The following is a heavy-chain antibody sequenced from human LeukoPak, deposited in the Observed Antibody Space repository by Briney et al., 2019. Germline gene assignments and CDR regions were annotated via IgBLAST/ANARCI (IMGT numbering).Heavy chain of an antibody. J-gene: IGHJ4*02. Sequence: GGSLRLSCAASRFTVSSTYMSWVRQAPGKGLEWVSVIYSGGSTYYADSVKGRFTISRDNSKNTLYLQMNSLRAEDTAVYYCARDRLYSSSSEDYWGQGTLVTVSS. CDR3: ARDRLYSSSSEDY. D-gene: IGHD6-6*01. CDR2: IYSGGST. V-gene: IGHV3-53*01. CDR1: RFTVSSTY.